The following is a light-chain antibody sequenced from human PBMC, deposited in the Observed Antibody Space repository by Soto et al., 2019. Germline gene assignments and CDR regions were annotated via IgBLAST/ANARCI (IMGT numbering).Light chain of an antibody. V-gene: IGKV3-15*01. CDR2: FAS. CDR3: QQYNDWTPIT. Sequence: EIMMTQSPATLSVSPGERATLSCRASQSVSNNLAWYQQRPAQVARLLLYFASTRATGIPARFSGSGSGTEFTLTISSLQSEDFSLYYCQQYNDWTPITFGQGTRLEIK. J-gene: IGKJ5*01. CDR1: QSVSNN.